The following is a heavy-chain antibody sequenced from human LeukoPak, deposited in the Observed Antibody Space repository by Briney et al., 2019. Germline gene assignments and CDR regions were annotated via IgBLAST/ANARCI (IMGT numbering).Heavy chain of an antibody. CDR1: GFTSSDYT. CDR2: ISVSDDST. Sequence: GGSLRLSCAASGFTSSDYTMNWVRQAPGKGLEWVSGISVSDDSTYYADSVKGRFTMSRDNSKNTLDLQMNSLRAEDTAVYYCATMADDGNGFFPFYFDYWGQGSLVAVSS. D-gene: IGHD3-22*01. J-gene: IGHJ4*02. CDR3: ATMADDGNGFFPFYFDY. V-gene: IGHV3-23*01.